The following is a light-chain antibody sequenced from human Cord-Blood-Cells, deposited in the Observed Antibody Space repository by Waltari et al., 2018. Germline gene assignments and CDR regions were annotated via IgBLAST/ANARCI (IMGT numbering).Light chain of an antibody. Sequence: GDRVTITCRASQSISSWLAWYQQKPGKAPKLLIYDASSLESGVPSRFSGSGSGTEFTLTISSLQSEDFAVYYCQQYNNWPTFGQGTKVEIK. CDR1: QSISSW. CDR3: QQYNNWPT. CDR2: DAS. J-gene: IGKJ1*01. V-gene: IGKV1-5*01.